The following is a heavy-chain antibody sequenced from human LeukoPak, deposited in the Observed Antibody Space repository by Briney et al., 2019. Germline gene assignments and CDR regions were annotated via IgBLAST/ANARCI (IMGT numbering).Heavy chain of an antibody. D-gene: IGHD3-22*01. CDR2: IYYSGST. CDR3: ARDHRVRPRYYYDSSGYFDY. CDR1: GGSISSSSYY. Sequence: SETLSLTCTVSGGSISSSSYYWGWIRQPPGKGLEWIGSIYYSGSTYYNPSLKSRVTMSVDTSKNQFSLKLSSVTAADTAVYYCARDHRVRPRYYYDSSGYFDYWGQGTLVTVSS. V-gene: IGHV4-39*07. J-gene: IGHJ4*02.